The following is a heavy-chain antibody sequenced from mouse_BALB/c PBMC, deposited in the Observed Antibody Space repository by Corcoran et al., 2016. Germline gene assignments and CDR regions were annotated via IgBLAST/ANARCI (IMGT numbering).Heavy chain of an antibody. Sequence: EVQLQQSGAELVKPGASVKLSCTASGFNIKDTYMHWVKQRPEQGLEWIGRIDPANGSTKYDPKFQGKATMTADTSSNTVYLQLSSLTSEATAGYYWGRSREGNYVVYWGQGTTLTVSS. V-gene: IGHV14-3*02. J-gene: IGHJ2*01. CDR2: IDPANGST. D-gene: IGHD2-4*01. CDR3: GRSREGNYVVY. CDR1: GFNIKDTY.